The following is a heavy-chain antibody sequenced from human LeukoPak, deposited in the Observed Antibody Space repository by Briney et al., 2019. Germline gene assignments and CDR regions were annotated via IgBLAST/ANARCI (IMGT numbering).Heavy chain of an antibody. CDR1: GGTFSSYA. D-gene: IGHD3-10*02. CDR3: AREMFGSSRPSDY. CDR2: INVGSGNT. Sequence: GASVKVSCKASGGTFSSYAISWVRQAPGQGLEWMGWINVGSGNTKYSQKFQGRLTITRDTSASTAYMDLSSLRSEDTAVYYCAREMFGSSRPSDYWGQGTLVTVSS. V-gene: IGHV1-3*01. J-gene: IGHJ4*02.